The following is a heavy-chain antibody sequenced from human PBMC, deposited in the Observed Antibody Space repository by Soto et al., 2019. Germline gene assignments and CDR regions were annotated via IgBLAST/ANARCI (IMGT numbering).Heavy chain of an antibody. CDR2: IYYSGST. V-gene: IGHV4-39*01. J-gene: IGHJ5*02. CDR3: ARHPTYYDILTGQNWFDP. Sequence: SETLSLTCTVSGGSISSGSYYWGWIRQPPGKGLEWIGSIYYSGSTYYNPSLKSRVTISVDTSKNQFSLKLSSVTAADTAVYYCARHPTYYDILTGQNWFDPWGQGTLVTVSS. D-gene: IGHD3-9*01. CDR1: GGSISSGSYY.